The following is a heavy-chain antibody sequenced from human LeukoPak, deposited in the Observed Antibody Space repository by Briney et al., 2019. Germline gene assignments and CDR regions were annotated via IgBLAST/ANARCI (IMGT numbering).Heavy chain of an antibody. D-gene: IGHD1-7*01. J-gene: IGHJ4*02. CDR2: INQDGSAK. V-gene: IGHV3-7*01. CDR3: ARWEIRGTAHQLDY. Sequence: GGSLRLSCAASEFTLSSHWMTWVRQAPGKGLEWVANINQDGSAKYYGDSVRGRLTISRDNAKNSMYLQMNSLRAEDTAVYYCARWEIRGTAHQLDYWGQGTLVTVSS. CDR1: EFTLSSHW.